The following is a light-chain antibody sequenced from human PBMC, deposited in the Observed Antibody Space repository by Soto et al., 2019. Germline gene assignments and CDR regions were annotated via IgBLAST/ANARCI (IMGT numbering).Light chain of an antibody. Sequence: EIGLTQSPAALPLSAGERATLSGRASQSVSSYLAWYQQKPGQAPRLLIYDASNRATGIPARFSGSGSGTDFTLSISSLEPEDFAVYYCQQRSNWPPWTFGQGTKVDIK. CDR3: QQRSNWPPWT. J-gene: IGKJ1*01. V-gene: IGKV3-11*01. CDR1: QSVSSY. CDR2: DAS.